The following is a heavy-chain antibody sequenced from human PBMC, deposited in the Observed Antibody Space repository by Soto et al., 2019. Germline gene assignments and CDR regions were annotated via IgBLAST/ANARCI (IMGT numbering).Heavy chain of an antibody. Sequence: PGGSLRLSCAASGFTLSSYSMNWVRQAPGKGLEWVSYISSSSSTIYYADSVKGRFTISRDNAKNSLFLQMNSLRDEDTAVYYCARESPAKRTAETPNYFDYWGQGTLVTVSS. J-gene: IGHJ4*02. CDR2: ISSSSSTI. V-gene: IGHV3-48*02. CDR1: GFTLSSYS. D-gene: IGHD2-15*01. CDR3: ARESPAKRTAETPNYFDY.